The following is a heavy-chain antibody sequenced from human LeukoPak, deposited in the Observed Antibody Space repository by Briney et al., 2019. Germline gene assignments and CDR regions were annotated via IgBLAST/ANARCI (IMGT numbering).Heavy chain of an antibody. V-gene: IGHV4-59*11. J-gene: IGHJ4*02. CDR1: GVSIGSHY. Sequence: SETLSLTCTVSGVSIGSHYWSWIRQSPGKGLEWIGCVYNSGTTVYNPSLTGRFTISVATSKNQYSLNLRSVTAADAAVYYCARDAYWGQGILVTVSS. CDR3: ARDAY. CDR2: VYNSGTT.